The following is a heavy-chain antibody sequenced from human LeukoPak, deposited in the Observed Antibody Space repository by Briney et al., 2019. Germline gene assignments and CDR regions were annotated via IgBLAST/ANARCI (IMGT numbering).Heavy chain of an antibody. CDR2: IYYSGST. D-gene: IGHD2-8*01. J-gene: IGHJ6*02. CDR3: ARGGAYCTNGVCYTSSYGMDV. V-gene: IGHV4-59*08. Sequence: PSETLSLTCTVSGGSISSYYWSWIRQPPGKGLEWIGYIYYSGSTNYNPSLKSRVTISVDTSKNQFSLKLSSVTAADTAVYYCARGGAYCTNGVCYTSSYGMDVWGQGTTVTVSS. CDR1: GGSISSYY.